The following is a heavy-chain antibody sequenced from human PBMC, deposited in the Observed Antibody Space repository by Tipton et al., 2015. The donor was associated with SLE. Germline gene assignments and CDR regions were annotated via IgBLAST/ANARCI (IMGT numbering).Heavy chain of an antibody. CDR2: IYYSGST. J-gene: IGHJ4*02. CDR3: ARGGNGSVSYYY. CDR1: GGSISSYY. D-gene: IGHD3-10*01. V-gene: IGHV4-59*01. Sequence: TLSLTCTVSGGSISSYYWSWIRQPPGKGLEWIGYIYYSGSTNYNPSLKSRVTISVDTSKNQFSLKLSSVTAADTAVYYCARGGNGSVSYYYGGQGTLVTVSS.